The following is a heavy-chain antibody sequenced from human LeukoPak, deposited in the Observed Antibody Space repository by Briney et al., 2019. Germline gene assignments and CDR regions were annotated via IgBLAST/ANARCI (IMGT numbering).Heavy chain of an antibody. CDR1: GFAFSTFP. CDR3: TKELHVAVAVADYYYFYMDV. J-gene: IGHJ6*03. D-gene: IGHD6-19*01. V-gene: IGHV3-23*01. CDR2: INGGRNTI. Sequence: GGSLRLSCAASGFAFSTFPMRGARQSPGKGLEWLSTINGGRNTIFYSDSVKGRFTISRDNSKNTIYLHMESLRPDDTAIYSCTKELHVAVAVADYYYFYMDVWGKGTAVTVSS.